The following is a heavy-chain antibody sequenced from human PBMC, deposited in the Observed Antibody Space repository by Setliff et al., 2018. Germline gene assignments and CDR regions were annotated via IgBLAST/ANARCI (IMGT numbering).Heavy chain of an antibody. J-gene: IGHJ4*02. CDR3: ARVGYCDGPTCYPFDY. V-gene: IGHV3-7*03. CDR2: IKEDGSEK. D-gene: IGHD2-2*01. Sequence: GGSLRLSCVVSGFTFSRYWMTWVRQAPGKGLEWVANIKEDGSEKYYVDSVNGRFSISRDDSKSALYLQMNSLKSEDTAVYYCARVGYCDGPTCYPFDYWGPGTLVTVSS. CDR1: GFTFSRYW.